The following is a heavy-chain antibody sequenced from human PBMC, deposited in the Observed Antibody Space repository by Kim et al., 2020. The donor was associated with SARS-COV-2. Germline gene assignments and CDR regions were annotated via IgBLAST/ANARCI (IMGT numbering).Heavy chain of an antibody. Sequence: GGSLRLSCAASGFTFSSYSMNWVRQAPGKGLEWVSYISSSSSTIYYADSVKGRFTISRDNAKNSLYLQMNSLRDEDTAVYYCASREVTAMGYYYGMDVWGQGTTVTVSS. CDR2: ISSSSSTI. CDR1: GFTFSSYS. CDR3: ASREVTAMGYYYGMDV. J-gene: IGHJ6*02. D-gene: IGHD2-21*02. V-gene: IGHV3-48*02.